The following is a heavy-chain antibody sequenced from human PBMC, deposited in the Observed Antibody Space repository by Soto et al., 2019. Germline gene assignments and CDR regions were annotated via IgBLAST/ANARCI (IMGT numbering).Heavy chain of an antibody. CDR3: ARGKRGSSWYRGEEKYYYYGMDV. D-gene: IGHD6-13*01. CDR1: GESFNGYY. Sequence: PSETLSLTCTAYGESFNGYYWSWIRQPPGKGLDWIGEIHHSGSTNYNPSLKSRVTFSIDTSKRQFSLKVRSVTAADTAVYYCARGKRGSSWYRGEEKYYYYGMDVWGQGTPVT. V-gene: IGHV4-34*01. CDR2: IHHSGST. J-gene: IGHJ6*02.